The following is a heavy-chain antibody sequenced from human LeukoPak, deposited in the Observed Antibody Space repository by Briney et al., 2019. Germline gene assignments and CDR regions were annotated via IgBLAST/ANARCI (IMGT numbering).Heavy chain of an antibody. CDR3: TTDSRVLRYFDWLVSAFDI. V-gene: IGHV3-15*01. CDR2: IKSKTDGGTT. D-gene: IGHD3-9*01. CDR1: GFTFSNAW. J-gene: IGHJ3*02. Sequence: PGGSLRLSCAASGFTFSNAWMSWVRLAPGKGLEWVGRIKSKTDGGTTDYAAPVKGRFTISRDDSKNTLYLQMNSLKTEDTAVYYCTTDSRVLRYFDWLVSAFDIWGQGTMVTVSS.